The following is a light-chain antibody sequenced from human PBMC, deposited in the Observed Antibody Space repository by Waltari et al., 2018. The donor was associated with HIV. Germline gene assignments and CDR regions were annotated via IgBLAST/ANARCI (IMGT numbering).Light chain of an antibody. CDR3: AAWRDSLSAVV. V-gene: IGLV1-47*01. CDR2: RNN. CDR1: VYNIGTTY. J-gene: IGLJ2*01. Sequence: QSVLPQPPSASGNPAQRVTISCSRIVYNIGTTYVYWYQPLPGTAPKLLIHRNNRRPSGVPDRFSGSKSGTSASLAISGLRSEDEADYYCAAWRDSLSAVVFGGGTKLTVL.